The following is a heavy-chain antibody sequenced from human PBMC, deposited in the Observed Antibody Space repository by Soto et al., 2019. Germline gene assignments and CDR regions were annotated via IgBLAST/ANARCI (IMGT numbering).Heavy chain of an antibody. Sequence: PGGSLRLSCAASGFTFSSYGMHWVRQAPGKGLEWVAVIWYDGSNKYYADSVKGRFTISRDNSKNTLYLQMNSLRAEDTAVYYCARGPSVTTSYYYYGMDVWGQGTTVTVSS. J-gene: IGHJ6*02. CDR1: GFTFSSYG. V-gene: IGHV3-33*01. D-gene: IGHD4-17*01. CDR2: IWYDGSNK. CDR3: ARGPSVTTSYYYYGMDV.